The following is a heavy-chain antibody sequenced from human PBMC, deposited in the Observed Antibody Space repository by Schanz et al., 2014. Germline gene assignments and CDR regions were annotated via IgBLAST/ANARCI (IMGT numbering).Heavy chain of an antibody. CDR2: IKQDGSEK. V-gene: IGHV3-7*01. Sequence: GGSLRLSCAASGFTFSDYYMSWIRQAPGKGLEWVANIKQDGSEKYYVDSVKGRFTISRDNAKNSLYLQMNSLRAEDTAVFYCARQPGRISVSGVVSNWFDPWGQGTLVTVSS. D-gene: IGHD3-3*01. CDR3: ARQPGRISVSGVVSNWFDP. CDR1: GFTFSDYY. J-gene: IGHJ5*02.